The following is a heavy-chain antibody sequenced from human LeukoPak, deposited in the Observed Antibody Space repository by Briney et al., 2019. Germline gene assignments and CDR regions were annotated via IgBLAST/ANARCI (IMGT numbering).Heavy chain of an antibody. CDR1: GFTFSTYW. V-gene: IGHV3-7*04. D-gene: IGHD2-21*01. J-gene: IGHJ1*01. Sequence: GGSLRLSCAASGFTFSTYWMSWVRQAPGKGLEWVANIKQDGSEKYYVDSVKGRFTISRDNAKNSLYLQMNSLRAEDTAEYYCARPVFPHIFQDWGQGTLVTVSS. CDR2: IKQDGSEK. CDR3: ARPVFPHIFQD.